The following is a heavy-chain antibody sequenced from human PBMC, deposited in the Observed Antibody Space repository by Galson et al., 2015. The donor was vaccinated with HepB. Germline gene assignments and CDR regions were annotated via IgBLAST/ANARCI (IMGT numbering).Heavy chain of an antibody. CDR3: ARERAVGLRLRSDYYYGMDV. J-gene: IGHJ6*02. V-gene: IGHV1-46*01. CDR2: INPSGGST. D-gene: IGHD5-12*01. Sequence: SVKVSCKASGYTFTSYYMHWVRQAPGQGLEWMGIINPSGGSTSYAQKFQGRVTMTRDTSTSTVYMELSSLRSEDTAVYYCARERAVGLRLRSDYYYGMDVWGQGTTVTVSS. CDR1: GYTFTSYY.